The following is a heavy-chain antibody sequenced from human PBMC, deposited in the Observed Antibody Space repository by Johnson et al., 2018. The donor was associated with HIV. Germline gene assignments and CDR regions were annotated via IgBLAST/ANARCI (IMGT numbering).Heavy chain of an antibody. D-gene: IGHD1-26*01. CDR3: TTIKPELPTLNDAFDI. J-gene: IGHJ3*02. CDR1: GFTFSSYA. Sequence: QVQLVESGGGVVQPGRSLRLSCAASGFTFSSYAMHWVRQAPGKGLEWVAVISYDGSNKYYADSVKGRFTISRDNSKNTLYLQMNSLKTEDTAVYYCTTIKPELPTLNDAFDIWGQGTMVTVSS. CDR2: ISYDGSNK. V-gene: IGHV3-30-3*01.